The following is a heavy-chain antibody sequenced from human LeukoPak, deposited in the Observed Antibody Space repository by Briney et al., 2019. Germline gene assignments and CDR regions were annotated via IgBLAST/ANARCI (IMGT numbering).Heavy chain of an antibody. J-gene: IGHJ4*02. CDR1: GYSFTTYW. CDR3: ARPAFGSGGYYFDY. CDR2: IYPGDSDT. V-gene: IGHV5-51*01. D-gene: IGHD3-10*01. Sequence: GESLKISCRGSGYSFTTYWIGWVRQMPGKGLGWRGIIYPGDSDTRYSPSFQGQVTISADKSIGNAYLHWSSLKASDTAMYYCARPAFGSGGYYFDYWGQGTLVTVSS.